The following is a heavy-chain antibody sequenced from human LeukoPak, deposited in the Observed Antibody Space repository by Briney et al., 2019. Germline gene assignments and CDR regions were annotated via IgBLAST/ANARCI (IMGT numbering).Heavy chain of an antibody. CDR3: ARLLAAAGPLSPFDY. Sequence: GESLKIFCKGYSYSFTSYWIGWVPQMSGKGLEWMGIIYPGDSDTRYSPSFQGQATTSADKSISTAYLQWSSLKASDTAMYYCARLLAAAGPLSPFDYWGQGTLVTVSS. V-gene: IGHV5-51*01. CDR1: SYSFTSYW. J-gene: IGHJ4*02. CDR2: IYPGDSDT. D-gene: IGHD6-13*01.